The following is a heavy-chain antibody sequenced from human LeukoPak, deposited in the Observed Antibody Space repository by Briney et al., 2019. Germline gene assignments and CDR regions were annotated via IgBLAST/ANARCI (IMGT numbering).Heavy chain of an antibody. D-gene: IGHD3-10*01. V-gene: IGHV3-23*01. J-gene: IGHJ4*02. CDR1: GFTFSSYA. CDR2: ISGSGGST. Sequence: GGSLRLSCAPSGFTFSSYATSWVRQAPGKGLEWVSAISGSGGSTYYADSVKGRFTISRDNSKNTLYLQMNSLRAEDTAVYYCAKDSSPYGSGSYPNDCWGQGTLVTVSS. CDR3: AKDSSPYGSGSYPNDC.